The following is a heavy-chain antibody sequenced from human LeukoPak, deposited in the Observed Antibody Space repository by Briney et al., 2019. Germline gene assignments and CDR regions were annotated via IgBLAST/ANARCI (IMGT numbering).Heavy chain of an antibody. D-gene: IGHD3-3*01. V-gene: IGHV3-30*03. J-gene: IGHJ5*02. CDR2: ISYDGSNK. Sequence: GGSLRLSCAASGFTFSSYGMHWVRQAPGKGLEWVAVISYDGSNKYYADSVKGRFTISRDNSKNMLYLEMTSLRAEDTAVYYCARHDWFDPWGQGTLVTVSS. CDR3: ARHDWFDP. CDR1: GFTFSSYG.